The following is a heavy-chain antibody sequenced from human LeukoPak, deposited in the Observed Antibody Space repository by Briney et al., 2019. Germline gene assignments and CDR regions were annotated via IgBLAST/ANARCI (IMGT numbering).Heavy chain of an antibody. Sequence: GGSLRLSCAASGFTFSSYWMHWVRQAPGKGLEWVAVISYDGSNKYYADSVKGRFTISRDNSKNTLYLQMNSLRAEDTAVYYCAKDIVATIHYFDYWGQGTLVTVSS. J-gene: IGHJ4*02. D-gene: IGHD5-12*01. CDR1: GFTFSSYW. CDR3: AKDIVATIHYFDY. CDR2: ISYDGSNK. V-gene: IGHV3-30*18.